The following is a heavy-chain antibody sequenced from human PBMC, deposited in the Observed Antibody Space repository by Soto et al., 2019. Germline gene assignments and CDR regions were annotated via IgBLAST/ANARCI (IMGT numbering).Heavy chain of an antibody. CDR1: GGSISSYY. V-gene: IGHV4-59*08. CDR2: IYYSGST. Sequence: QVQLQESGPGLVKPSETLSLTCTVSGGSISSYYWSWIRQPPGKGLEWIGYIYYSGSTNYNPSLKSRVPISVDTSKNQFSLKLSSVTAADTAVYYCARRRIAAAGYFDYWGQGTLVTVSS. J-gene: IGHJ4*02. CDR3: ARRRIAAAGYFDY. D-gene: IGHD6-13*01.